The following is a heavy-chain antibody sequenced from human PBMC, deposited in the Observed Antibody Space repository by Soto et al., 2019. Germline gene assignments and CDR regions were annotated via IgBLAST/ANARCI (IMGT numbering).Heavy chain of an antibody. J-gene: IGHJ6*02. Sequence: PGGSLRLSCAASGFTFSSYWISWARQAPGKGREWVANIKQDGSEKYYVDSVKGRFTISRDNAKNSLYLQMNSLRAEDTAVYYCARFYYDSSGYLPSPYYYYYGMDVWGQGTTVTVSS. CDR3: ARFYYDSSGYLPSPYYYYYGMDV. CDR1: GFTFSSYW. CDR2: IKQDGSEK. V-gene: IGHV3-7*04. D-gene: IGHD3-22*01.